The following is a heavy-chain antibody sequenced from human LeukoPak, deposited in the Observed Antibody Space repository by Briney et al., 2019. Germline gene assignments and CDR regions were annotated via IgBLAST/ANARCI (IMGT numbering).Heavy chain of an antibody. D-gene: IGHD2-15*01. CDR2: INPSGGST. V-gene: IGHV1-46*01. CDR3: ARGVYCSGGSCYSALFDY. Sequence: ASVKVSCKASGYTFTSYYMHWVRQAPGQALEWMGIINPSGGSTSYAQKFQGRVTMTRDTSTSTVYMELSSLRSEDTAVYYCARGVYCSGGSCYSALFDYWGQGTLVTVSS. J-gene: IGHJ4*02. CDR1: GYTFTSYY.